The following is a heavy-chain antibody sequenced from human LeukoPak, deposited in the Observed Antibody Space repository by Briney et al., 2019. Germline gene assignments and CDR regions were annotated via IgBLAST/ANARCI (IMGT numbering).Heavy chain of an antibody. Sequence: GGSLRLSCAGSGFTFSIYGMHWVRQAPGKGLEWVAFIRYDGNNKYEDSVKGRFTISRDNSKNTLYLQMNSLRAEDTAVYYCAKDTESYDSTGPPGYWGQGTLVTVSS. CDR3: AKDTESYDSTGPPGY. CDR1: GFTFSIYG. J-gene: IGHJ4*02. CDR2: IRYDGNNK. V-gene: IGHV3-30*02. D-gene: IGHD3-22*01.